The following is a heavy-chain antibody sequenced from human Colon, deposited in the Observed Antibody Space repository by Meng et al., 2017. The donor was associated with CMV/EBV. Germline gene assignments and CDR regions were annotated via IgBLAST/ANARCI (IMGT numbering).Heavy chain of an antibody. V-gene: IGHV4-59*01. CDR3: ARTVDNFWSRDSPRYGIDV. D-gene: IGHD3-3*01. CDR1: GDYINSYY. CDR2: VYHTGST. Sequence: GSLRLSCTVSGDYINSYYWSWIRQSPGKALEWIGYVYHTGSTTYNPSLGSRVTMSLDKSNNDFSLNLHSVTAADTAVYYCARTVDNFWSRDSPRYGIDVWGQGITVTVSS. J-gene: IGHJ6*02.